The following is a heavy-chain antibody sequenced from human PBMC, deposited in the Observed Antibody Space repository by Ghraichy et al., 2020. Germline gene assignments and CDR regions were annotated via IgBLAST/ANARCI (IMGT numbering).Heavy chain of an antibody. CDR2: ISAYNGNT. Sequence: ASVKVSCKASGYTFTSYGISWVRQAPGQGLEWMGWISAYNGNTNYAQKLQGRVTMTTDTSTSTAYMELRSLRSDDTAVYYCARDQLPGGWGYYYYYYMDVWGKGTTVTVSS. J-gene: IGHJ6*03. CDR1: GYTFTSYG. V-gene: IGHV1-18*01. CDR3: ARDQLPGGWGYYYYYYMDV. D-gene: IGHD2-2*01.